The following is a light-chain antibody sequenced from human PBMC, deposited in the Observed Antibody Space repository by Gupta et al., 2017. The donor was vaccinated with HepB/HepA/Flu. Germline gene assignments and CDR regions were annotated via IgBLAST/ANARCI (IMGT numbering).Light chain of an antibody. CDR1: QGISNY. CDR2: AAS. Sequence: DIQMTQSPSSLSASVGDRVTITCRASQGISNYLAWYQQKPGKVPKLLIYAASTLQSGVPSRFSGGGSGKDCTLTISSLQPEDVATYYGQKYSSAPQTFGQGTKVEIK. V-gene: IGKV1-27*01. J-gene: IGKJ1*01. CDR3: QKYSSAPQT.